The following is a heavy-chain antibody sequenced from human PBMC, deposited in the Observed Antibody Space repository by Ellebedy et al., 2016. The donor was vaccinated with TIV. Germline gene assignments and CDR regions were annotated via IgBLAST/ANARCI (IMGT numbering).Heavy chain of an antibody. D-gene: IGHD2-15*01. CDR3: ASASGGEYGDYFDY. CDR2: IKQDGSEK. Sequence: GESLKISCAASEFSFSNNWMSWVRQAPGKGLEWVANIKQDGSEKYYVDSVKGRFTISRDNAKNSLDLQMNSLRTEDTAVYYCASASGGEYGDYFDYWGQGTLVTVSS. J-gene: IGHJ4*02. CDR1: EFSFSNNW. V-gene: IGHV3-7*03.